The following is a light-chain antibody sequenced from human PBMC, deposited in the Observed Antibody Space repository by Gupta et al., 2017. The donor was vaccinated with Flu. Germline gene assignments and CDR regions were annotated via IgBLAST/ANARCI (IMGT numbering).Light chain of an antibody. Sequence: DIVMNQSPLSLPVTPGEPASISCRSSQSLVHSNGYYYFDWYLQKPGQSPQLLMYLGPNWAPGVPDRFSVSASGTEYTLKISRVEAEDVGVYYCMQALQTPATFGQGTKLEIK. CDR2: LGP. CDR1: QSLVHSNGYYY. CDR3: MQALQTPAT. J-gene: IGKJ2*01. V-gene: IGKV2-28*01.